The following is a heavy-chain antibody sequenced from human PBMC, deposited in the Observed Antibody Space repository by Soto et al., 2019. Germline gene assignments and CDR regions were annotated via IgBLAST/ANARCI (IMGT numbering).Heavy chain of an antibody. D-gene: IGHD3-22*01. CDR3: ASHYYDSSGYPYYFDY. Sequence: SETLSLTCTVSGGSISSGGYYWSWIRQQPGKGLEWIGYIYYSGSTYYNPSLKSRVTISVDTSKNQFSLKLSSVTAADTAVYYCASHYYDSSGYPYYFDYWGQGTLVTVSS. CDR1: GGSISSGGYY. J-gene: IGHJ4*02. V-gene: IGHV4-31*03. CDR2: IYYSGST.